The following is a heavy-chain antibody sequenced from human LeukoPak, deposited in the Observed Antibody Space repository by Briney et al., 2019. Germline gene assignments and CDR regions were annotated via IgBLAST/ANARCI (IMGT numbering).Heavy chain of an antibody. J-gene: IGHJ6*03. CDR3: ARDASGFYHYYYMDV. CDR1: GFTFSDYS. V-gene: IGHV3-21*06. D-gene: IGHD5-12*01. Sequence: PGVSLRLSCAASGFTFSDYSLNWVRQFPGKGLEWVSSISTVSTYKTYAASFLGRIYISRDNAKNVLYLHMSRLSAEDTAVYYCARDASGFYHYYYMDVWGKGTTVTVSS. CDR2: ISTVSTYK.